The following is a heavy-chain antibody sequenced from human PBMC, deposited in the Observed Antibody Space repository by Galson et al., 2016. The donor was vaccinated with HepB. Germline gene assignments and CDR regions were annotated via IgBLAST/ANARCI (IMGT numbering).Heavy chain of an antibody. Sequence: SLRLSCAASGFTFSSYWMHWVRQAPGKGLVWVSRIKSEGGDTIYADPMKGRFTISRDNAKKTLYLQMNNLSAEDTAVYYCARSTRGYHDWGQGTLVTVSS. D-gene: IGHD3-22*01. CDR2: IKSEGGDT. CDR1: GFTFSSYW. CDR3: ARSTRGYHD. V-gene: IGHV3-74*01. J-gene: IGHJ4*02.